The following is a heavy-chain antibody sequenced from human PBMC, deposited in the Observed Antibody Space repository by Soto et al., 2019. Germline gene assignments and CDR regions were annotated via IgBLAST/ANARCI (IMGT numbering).Heavy chain of an antibody. Sequence: EVQLAESGGGLVQPGGSLRLSCAASGITFSNYWMHWVRQAPGKGLVWVSRINSDGTTINYADSVKGRFTISRDNAKNTLYLQMNSLRAEDTAVYYCARGMCTVTAPAWGVWGQGTTVTVSS. CDR2: INSDGTTI. D-gene: IGHD4-4*01. CDR1: GITFSNYW. CDR3: ARGMCTVTAPAWGV. J-gene: IGHJ6*02. V-gene: IGHV3-74*01.